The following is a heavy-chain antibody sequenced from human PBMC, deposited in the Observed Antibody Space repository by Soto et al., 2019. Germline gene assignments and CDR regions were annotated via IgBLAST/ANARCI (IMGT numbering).Heavy chain of an antibody. CDR3: ARDPGDRNGMIV. CDR2: INSGGST. CDR1: GFTVSSDY. J-gene: IGHJ6*02. D-gene: IGHD1-26*01. V-gene: IGHV3-66*01. Sequence: EVQVVESGGGLVQPGGSLRLSCAASGFTVSSDYMNWVRQAPGKGLEWVSVINSGGSTYYADSVKGRFSISRDNSKNTLYLQWISLRAEDTAVYYCARDPGDRNGMIVWGQGTTVTVSS.